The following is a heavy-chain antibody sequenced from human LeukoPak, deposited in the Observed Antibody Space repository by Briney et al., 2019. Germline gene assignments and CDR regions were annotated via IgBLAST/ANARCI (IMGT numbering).Heavy chain of an antibody. CDR3: AKERYDSSGYPAHLYYYYYMDV. Sequence: PGGSLRLSCAASGFTFSSYGMHWVRQAPGKGLEWVAFIRYDGSNKYYADSVKGRFTISRDNSKNTLYLQMNSLRAEDTAVYYCAKERYDSSGYPAHLYYYYYMDVWGKGTTVTISS. J-gene: IGHJ6*03. CDR1: GFTFSSYG. V-gene: IGHV3-30*02. D-gene: IGHD3-22*01. CDR2: IRYDGSNK.